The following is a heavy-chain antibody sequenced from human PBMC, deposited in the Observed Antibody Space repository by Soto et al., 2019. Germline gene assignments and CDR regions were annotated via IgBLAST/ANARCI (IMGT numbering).Heavy chain of an antibody. CDR3: ARGGLTRYFDWLSFYYYYMDV. Sequence: GASVKVSCKASGYTFTGYYMHWVRQAPGQGLEWMGWINPNSGGTNYAQKFQGCVTMTRDTSISTAYMELSRLRSDDTAVYYCARGGLTRYFDWLSFYYYYMDVWGKGTTVTVSS. V-gene: IGHV1-2*04. J-gene: IGHJ6*03. CDR2: INPNSGGT. D-gene: IGHD3-9*01. CDR1: GYTFTGYY.